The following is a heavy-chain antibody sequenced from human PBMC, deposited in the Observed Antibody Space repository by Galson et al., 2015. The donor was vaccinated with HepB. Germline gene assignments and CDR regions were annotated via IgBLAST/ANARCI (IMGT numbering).Heavy chain of an antibody. D-gene: IGHD1-26*01. CDR2: IYSGGSEK. Sequence: SLRLSCAASGFTFSTYGMNWVRQTPGKGLEWVSLIYSGGSEKYYADSVKGRFTISRDDSRNTLYLQLNSLRVEDTAVYYCARGRRGSHIDLWGQGTLVTVSS. CDR3: ARGRRGSHIDL. V-gene: IGHV3-33*08. J-gene: IGHJ5*02. CDR1: GFTFSTYG.